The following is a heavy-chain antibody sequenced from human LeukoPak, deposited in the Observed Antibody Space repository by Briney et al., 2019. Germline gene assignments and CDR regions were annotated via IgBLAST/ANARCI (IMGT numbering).Heavy chain of an antibody. Sequence: PSQTLSLTFTVSGGSISSGDYYWSWIRQPPGKGLEWIGEIYHSGSTNYNPSLKSRVTISVDKSKNQFSLKLSSVTAADTAVYYCARIKWELPVFDYWGQGTLVTVSS. CDR3: ARIKWELPVFDY. V-gene: IGHV4-30-2*01. J-gene: IGHJ4*02. D-gene: IGHD1-26*01. CDR1: GGSISSGDYY. CDR2: IYHSGST.